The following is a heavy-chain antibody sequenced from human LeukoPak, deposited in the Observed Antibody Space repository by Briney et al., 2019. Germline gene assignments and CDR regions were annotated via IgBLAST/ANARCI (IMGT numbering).Heavy chain of an antibody. J-gene: IGHJ4*02. CDR2: TRNDGSNK. D-gene: IGHD2-2*02. CDR3: AKSYCSSSSCYSFDS. V-gene: IGHV3-30*02. CDR1: GFSFSSYG. Sequence: PGGSLRLSCAASGFSFSSYGMHWVRQAPGKGLEWVAFTRNDGSNKYYVDSVKGRFTISRDKSKNTLFLQMNGLRAEDTAVYYCAKSYCSSSSCYSFDSWGQGALVTVSS.